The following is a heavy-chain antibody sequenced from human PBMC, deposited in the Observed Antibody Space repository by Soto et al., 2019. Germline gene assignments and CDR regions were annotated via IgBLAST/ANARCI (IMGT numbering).Heavy chain of an antibody. Sequence: SETLSLTCTASGGSISSGGYYWSWIRQHPGKGLEWIGYIYYSGSTYYNPSLKSRVTISVDTSKNQFSLKLSAVTAADTAVYYCARDPLGGNPYFDYWGQGTLVTVCS. CDR1: GGSISSGGYY. J-gene: IGHJ4*02. CDR3: ARDPLGGNPYFDY. V-gene: IGHV4-31*03. CDR2: IYYSGST. D-gene: IGHD3-16*01.